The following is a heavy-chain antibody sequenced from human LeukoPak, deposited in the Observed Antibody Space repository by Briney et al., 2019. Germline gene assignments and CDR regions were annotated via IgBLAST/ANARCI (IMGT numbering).Heavy chain of an antibody. CDR2: IYYSGST. CDR1: GGSISSYY. CDR3: ARESLDGAGTFDY. V-gene: IGHV4-59*01. D-gene: IGHD6-13*01. Sequence: SETLSLTCTVSGGSISSYYWSWIRQPPGKGLEWIGSIYYSGSTNYNPSLKSRVTISVDTSKNQFSLKLSSVTAADTAVYYCARESLDGAGTFDYWGQGTLVTVSS. J-gene: IGHJ4*02.